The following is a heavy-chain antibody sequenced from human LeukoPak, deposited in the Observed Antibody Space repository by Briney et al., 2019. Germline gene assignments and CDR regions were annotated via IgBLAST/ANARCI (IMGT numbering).Heavy chain of an antibody. CDR3: AGNDYRSVYYYMDV. CDR2: ISSSGSTI. J-gene: IGHJ6*03. V-gene: IGHV3-48*03. Sequence: GGSLRLSCAASGFTFSSYEMNWVRQAPGKGLEWVSYISSSGSTIYYADSVKGRFTISRDNAKNSLYLQMNSLRAEDTAVYYCAGNDYRSVYYYMDVWGKGTTVTISS. D-gene: IGHD4-11*01. CDR1: GFTFSSYE.